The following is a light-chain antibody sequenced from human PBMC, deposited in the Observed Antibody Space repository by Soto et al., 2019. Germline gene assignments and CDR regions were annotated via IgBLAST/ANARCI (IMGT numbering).Light chain of an antibody. V-gene: IGKV3-11*01. Sequence: EIVLTQYPATLSLSPGDRATLSCRASQSISSYLVWYQQKPGQAPRLLIYDESNRATGIPDRFSGSWSGTDFTLTISRLEPEESADYYCQQRSKWPLTLGGGTKVEIK. J-gene: IGKJ4*01. CDR1: QSISSY. CDR3: QQRSKWPLT. CDR2: DES.